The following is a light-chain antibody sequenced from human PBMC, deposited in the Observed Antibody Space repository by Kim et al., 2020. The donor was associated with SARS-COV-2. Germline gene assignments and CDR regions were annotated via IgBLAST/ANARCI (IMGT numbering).Light chain of an antibody. CDR1: QSVSTY. J-gene: IGKJ2*01. Sequence: EIVLTQSPATLSLSPGDRATLSCRASQSVSTYLAWYQHKPGQAPRLLIYDASHRVTGIPARFSASGSGTDFTLTISSLEPEDFAVYYCQQRSSWYTFGQGTKLEI. CDR3: QQRSSWYT. V-gene: IGKV3-11*01. CDR2: DAS.